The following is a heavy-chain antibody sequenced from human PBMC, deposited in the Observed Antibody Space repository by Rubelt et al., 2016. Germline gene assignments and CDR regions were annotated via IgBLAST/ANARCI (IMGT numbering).Heavy chain of an antibody. D-gene: IGHD1-1*01. CDR2: IWPDGSKK. CDR1: GFTFSTNV. V-gene: IGHV3-33*01. Sequence: QVQLVESGGGVVQPGRSLRLSCAASGFTFSTNVMHWVRQAPGKGLEWVALIWPDGSKKHYAESVKGRFTISRDNAKSTLYLQMNTLRAEGTAVYYCARAGSNWKIDYWGQGTLVTVSS. CDR3: ARAGSNWKIDY. J-gene: IGHJ4*02.